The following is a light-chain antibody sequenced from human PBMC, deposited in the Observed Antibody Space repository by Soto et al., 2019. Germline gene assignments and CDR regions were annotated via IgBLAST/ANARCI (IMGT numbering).Light chain of an antibody. CDR2: DAS. CDR1: QSISNW. Sequence: EIQMTQSPATLSASVGDRITITCRASQSISNWLAWYQQKPGKAPKLLIYDASTLQSGVPSRSSGSASATDFTPTLSRLHPDDSATYYCQQYNTYPWTFAQGTKA. CDR3: QQYNTYPWT. J-gene: IGKJ1*01. V-gene: IGKV1-5*01.